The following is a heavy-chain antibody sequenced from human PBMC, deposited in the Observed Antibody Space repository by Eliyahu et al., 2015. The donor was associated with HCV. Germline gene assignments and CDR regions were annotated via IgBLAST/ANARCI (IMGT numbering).Heavy chain of an antibody. CDR1: GFXFXSCA. Sequence: EVQLLESGGGFVQPGGSLRLSCAASGFXFXSCAISXXRQAPGXGLEWVSGITGXGGSTYYADSVKGRFTISRDNSKNTLYLQMNSLRAEDTAVYYCAKDRNFWSGSSGSDYWGQGTLVTVSS. D-gene: IGHD3-3*01. CDR2: ITGXGGST. J-gene: IGHJ4*02. CDR3: AKDRNFWSGSSGSDY. V-gene: IGHV3-23*01.